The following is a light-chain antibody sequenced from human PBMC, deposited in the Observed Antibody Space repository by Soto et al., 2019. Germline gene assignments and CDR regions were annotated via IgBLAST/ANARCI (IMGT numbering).Light chain of an antibody. V-gene: IGLV3-1*01. J-gene: IGLJ3*02. CDR3: QAWDSSTPNWV. CDR1: KLGDKY. Sequence: SYELTQPPSVSVSPGQTASITCSGDKLGDKYACWHQQKPGQSPVLVIYQDSKRPSGIPERFSGSNSGNTATLTISGTQAMDEADYYCQAWDSSTPNWVFGGGTKVTVL. CDR2: QDS.